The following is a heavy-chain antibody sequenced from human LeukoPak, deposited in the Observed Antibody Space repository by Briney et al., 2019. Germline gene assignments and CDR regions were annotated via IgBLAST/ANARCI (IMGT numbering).Heavy chain of an antibody. J-gene: IGHJ3*02. CDR1: GGSISSYY. D-gene: IGHD3-22*01. CDR2: IYYSGST. Sequence: SETLSLTCTVSGGSISSYYWSWIRQPTGKGLEWIGYIYYSGSTNYNPSLKSRVTISVDTSKNQFSLKLSSVTAADTAVYYCAREGGSAYYYDSSGYPTAPHAFDIWGQGTMVTVSS. CDR3: AREGGSAYYYDSSGYPTAPHAFDI. V-gene: IGHV4-59*01.